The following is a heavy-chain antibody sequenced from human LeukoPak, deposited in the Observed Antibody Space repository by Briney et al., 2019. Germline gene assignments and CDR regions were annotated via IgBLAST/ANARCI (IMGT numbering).Heavy chain of an antibody. D-gene: IGHD3-22*01. J-gene: IGHJ6*02. V-gene: IGHV1-69*13. CDR1: GGTFSSYA. CDR3: ARPFDSSGYYYGMGV. CDR2: IIPIFGTA. Sequence: SVKVSCKASGGTFSSYAISWVRQAPGQGLEWMGGIIPIFGTANYAQKFQGSVTITADESTSTAYMELSSLRSEDTAVYYCARPFDSSGYYYGMGVWGQGTTVTVSS.